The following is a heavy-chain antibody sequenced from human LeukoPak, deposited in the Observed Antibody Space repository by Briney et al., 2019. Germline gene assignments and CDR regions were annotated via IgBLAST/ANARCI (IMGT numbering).Heavy chain of an antibody. CDR3: ARGYCSGGSCYSLDY. Sequence: SVKVSCKASGGTFSSYAISWVRQAPGQGLEWMGRIIPIFGTANYAQKFQGRVTITTDESTSTAYMELSSLRSEDTAVCYCARGYCSGGSCYSLDYWGQGTLVTVSS. J-gene: IGHJ4*02. CDR1: GGTFSSYA. V-gene: IGHV1-69*05. D-gene: IGHD2-15*01. CDR2: IIPIFGTA.